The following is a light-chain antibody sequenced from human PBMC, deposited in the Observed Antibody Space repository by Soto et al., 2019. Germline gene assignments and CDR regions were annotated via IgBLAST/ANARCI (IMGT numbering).Light chain of an antibody. Sequence: DIQLTQSPSSLSASVGYRFTIPCRASQDIRNDLGWYQQRPGKAPKRLIYAASSLQSGVPSRFSGGGSGTEFTLTISSLQPDDFATYYCQKYNSYSRTFGQGTTGDIK. V-gene: IGKV1-17*01. J-gene: IGKJ1*01. CDR1: QDIRND. CDR3: QKYNSYSRT. CDR2: AAS.